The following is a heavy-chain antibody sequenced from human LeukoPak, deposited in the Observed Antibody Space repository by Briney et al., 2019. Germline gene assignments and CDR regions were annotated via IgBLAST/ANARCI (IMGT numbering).Heavy chain of an antibody. Sequence: ASVKVSCKASGYTFTGYYMHWVRQAPGQGLEWMGWINPNSGGTNYAQKFQGRVTMTRDTSISTAYMELSRLRSDDTAVYYCARLLQAGIPGFDPWGQGTLVTVSS. CDR3: ARLLQAGIPGFDP. V-gene: IGHV1-2*02. J-gene: IGHJ5*02. CDR1: GYTFTGYY. D-gene: IGHD1-14*01. CDR2: INPNSGGT.